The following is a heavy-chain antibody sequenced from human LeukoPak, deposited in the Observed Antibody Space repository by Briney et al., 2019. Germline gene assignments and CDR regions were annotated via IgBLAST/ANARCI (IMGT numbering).Heavy chain of an antibody. V-gene: IGHV4-31*03. CDR3: ARGLSGGSCYPN. CDR2: IYYSGST. D-gene: IGHD2-15*01. CDR1: GGSISSGGYY. Sequence: SETLSLTCTVSGGSISSGGYYWSWIRQHPGKGLEWIGYIYYSGSTYYNPSLKSRVTISVDTSKNQFTLKLSSVTAADTAVYYCARGLSGGSCYPNWGQGTLVTVSS. J-gene: IGHJ4*02.